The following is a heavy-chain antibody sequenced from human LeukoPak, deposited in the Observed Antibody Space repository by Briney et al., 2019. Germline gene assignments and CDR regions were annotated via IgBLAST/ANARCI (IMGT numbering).Heavy chain of an antibody. CDR2: IYYSGST. Sequence: SETLSLTCTVSGGSISGYYWSWIRQPPGKGLEWIGYIYYSGSTNYNPSLKSRVTISEDTSKNQFSLKLSSVTAADTAVYYCARWSSGSRYYFDYWGQGTLVTVSS. CDR3: ARWSSGSRYYFDY. D-gene: IGHD3-10*01. CDR1: GGSISGYY. J-gene: IGHJ4*02. V-gene: IGHV4-59*12.